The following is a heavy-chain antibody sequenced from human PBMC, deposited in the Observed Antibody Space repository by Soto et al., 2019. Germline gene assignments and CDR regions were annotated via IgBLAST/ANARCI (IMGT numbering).Heavy chain of an antibody. CDR1: GGSIRSYY. CDR2: IYYSGST. Sequence: QVQLQESGPGLVKPSETLSLTCTVSGGSIRSYYWSWIRQPPGKGLEWLGYIYYSGSTNYNPFLKSRVTIAVDTSKNQFSLKLSSVTAADTVVYYCARDNEYSSSWYPFDPWGQGTLVTVSS. CDR3: ARDNEYSSSWYPFDP. V-gene: IGHV4-59*01. D-gene: IGHD6-13*01. J-gene: IGHJ5*02.